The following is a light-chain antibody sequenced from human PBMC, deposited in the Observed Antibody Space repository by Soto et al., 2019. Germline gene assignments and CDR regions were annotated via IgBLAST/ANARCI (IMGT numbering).Light chain of an antibody. J-gene: IGKJ1*01. CDR2: LGS. Sequence: DIVMTQSPLSMPVTPGEPASISCKSSQSLLYSDGYHYLNWYLQKPGQSPQLLIYLGSNRASGVPDRFSGSGAGTDFTLKISRVEAEDVGVYYCMQALLSPTFGQGTKVEIK. V-gene: IGKV2-28*01. CDR3: MQALLSPT. CDR1: QSLLYSDGYHY.